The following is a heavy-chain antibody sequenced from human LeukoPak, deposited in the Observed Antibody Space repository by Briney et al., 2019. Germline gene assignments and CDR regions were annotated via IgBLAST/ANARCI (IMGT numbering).Heavy chain of an antibody. J-gene: IGHJ6*02. V-gene: IGHV1-69*01. Sequence: SVKVSCKASGGTFISYAISWVRQAPGQGLEWMGGIIPIFGTANYAQKFQGRVTITADESTSTAYMELSSLRSEDTAVYYCARDHHVTTYYYGMDVWGQGTTVTVSS. D-gene: IGHD4-17*01. CDR1: GGTFISYA. CDR2: IIPIFGTA. CDR3: ARDHHVTTYYYGMDV.